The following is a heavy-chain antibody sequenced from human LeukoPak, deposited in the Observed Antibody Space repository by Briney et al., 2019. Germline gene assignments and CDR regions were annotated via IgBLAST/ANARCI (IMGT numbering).Heavy chain of an antibody. J-gene: IGHJ4*02. D-gene: IGHD3-22*01. V-gene: IGHV4-4*02. CDR3: ARSYYYDSSGYSGGIDY. CDR2: IYHSGST. Sequence: SETLSLTCAVSGGSISSSNWWSWVRQPPGKGLEWIGEIYHSGSTNYNPSLKSRVTISVDKSKNRFSLKLSSVTAADTAVYYCARSYYYDSSGYSGGIDYWGQGTLVTVSS. CDR1: GGSISSSNW.